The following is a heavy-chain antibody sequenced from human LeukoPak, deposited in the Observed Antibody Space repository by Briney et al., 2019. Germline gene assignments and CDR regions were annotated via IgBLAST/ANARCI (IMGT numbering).Heavy chain of an antibody. Sequence: ASVKVSCKASGYTFTSYGISWVRQAPGQGLEWMGWISAYNGNTNYAQKLQGRVTMTTDTSTSTAYMELRSLRSDATAVYYCASLVAATPYYYYGMDVWGQGTTVTVSS. D-gene: IGHD2-15*01. V-gene: IGHV1-18*01. CDR2: ISAYNGNT. J-gene: IGHJ6*02. CDR3: ASLVAATPYYYYGMDV. CDR1: GYTFTSYG.